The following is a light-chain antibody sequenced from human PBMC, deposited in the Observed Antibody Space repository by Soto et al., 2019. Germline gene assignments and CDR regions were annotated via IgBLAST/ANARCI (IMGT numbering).Light chain of an antibody. CDR3: QQSDSTPWT. CDR2: AAS. Sequence: DIQMTQPPSSLSASVGDRVTITCRASQSISSYLNWYQQKPGKAPKLLIYAASSLQSGVPSRFSGSGSGTDFTLTISSLQPEDFATYYCQQSDSTPWTFGQGIKVEIK. V-gene: IGKV1-39*01. CDR1: QSISSY. J-gene: IGKJ1*01.